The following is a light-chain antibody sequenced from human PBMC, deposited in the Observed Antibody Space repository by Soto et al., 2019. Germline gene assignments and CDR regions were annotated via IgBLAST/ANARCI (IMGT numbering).Light chain of an antibody. CDR1: QSVGRK. V-gene: IGKV3-15*01. J-gene: IGKJ1*01. CDR3: QQYNIWPPWT. Sequence: EIEMTQSPATLSVSPGERATLSCRSSQSVGRKLAWYQQKPGQAPRLLIYDASNRAMGVPARFSGSGSGTEFTLTISSLQSEDVAVYNCQQYNIWPPWTFGEGTKGEI. CDR2: DAS.